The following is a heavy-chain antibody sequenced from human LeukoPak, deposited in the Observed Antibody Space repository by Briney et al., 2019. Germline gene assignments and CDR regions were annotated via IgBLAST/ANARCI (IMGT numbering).Heavy chain of an antibody. J-gene: IGHJ5*02. V-gene: IGHV5-51*01. Sequence: PGGSLQISCKGSGYRFTSYWIGWVRQLPGKGLEWMGIIYPGDSDTRYSPSFQGQVTISADKSISTAYLQWSSLKASDTAMYYCARSKQQLANWFDPWGQGTLVTVSS. CDR2: IYPGDSDT. CDR3: ARSKQQLANWFDP. D-gene: IGHD6-13*01. CDR1: GYRFTSYW.